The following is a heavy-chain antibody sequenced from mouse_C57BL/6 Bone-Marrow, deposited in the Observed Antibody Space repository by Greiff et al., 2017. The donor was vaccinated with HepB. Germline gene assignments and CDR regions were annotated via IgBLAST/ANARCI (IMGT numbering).Heavy chain of an antibody. D-gene: IGHD1-1*01. Sequence: VKLQQPGAELVKPGASVKLSCKASGYTFTSYWMHWVKQRPGQGLEWIGMIHPNSGSTNYNEKFKSKATLTVDKSSSTAYMQLSSLTSEDSAVYYCARGDLYGSSTDYWGQGTTLTVSS. J-gene: IGHJ2*01. CDR2: IHPNSGST. CDR3: ARGDLYGSSTDY. V-gene: IGHV1-64*01. CDR1: GYTFTSYW.